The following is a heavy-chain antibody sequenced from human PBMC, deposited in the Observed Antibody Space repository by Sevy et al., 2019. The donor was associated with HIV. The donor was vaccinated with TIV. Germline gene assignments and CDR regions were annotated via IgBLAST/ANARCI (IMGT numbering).Heavy chain of an antibody. CDR3: ARGALRYCSSSSCYEGDYYYYGMDV. Sequence: GGSLRLSCTASGFTFSNYGIHWVRQAPGKGLEWVAVIRYDGSNKYYQDSVKGRFTISRDNSKNTLCLQINSLRVEDTAVYYCARGALRYCSSSSCYEGDYYYYGMDVWGQGTTVTVSS. CDR2: IRYDGSNK. CDR1: GFTFSNYG. D-gene: IGHD2-2*01. V-gene: IGHV3-33*01. J-gene: IGHJ6*02.